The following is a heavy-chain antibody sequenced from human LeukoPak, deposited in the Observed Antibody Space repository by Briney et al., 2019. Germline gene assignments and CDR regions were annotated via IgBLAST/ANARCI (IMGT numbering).Heavy chain of an antibody. Sequence: SGGSLRLSCAASGFTFSSYSMNWVRQAPGKGLEWVSSISSGSSYIYYADSVKGRFTISRDNAKNSLYLQMNSLRAEDTAVYYCARDGASIGDYDAFDIWGQGTMVTVSS. J-gene: IGHJ3*02. D-gene: IGHD3-16*01. CDR1: GFTFSSYS. V-gene: IGHV3-21*01. CDR2: ISSGSSYI. CDR3: ARDGASIGDYDAFDI.